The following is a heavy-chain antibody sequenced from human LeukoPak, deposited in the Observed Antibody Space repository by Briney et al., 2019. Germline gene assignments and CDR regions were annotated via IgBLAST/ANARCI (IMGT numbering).Heavy chain of an antibody. CDR2: IVVGSGNT. J-gene: IGHJ6*02. CDR3: AADSSSSSWYHYYYYGMDV. D-gene: IGHD6-13*01. V-gene: IGHV1-58*02. Sequence: SVKVSCKASGFTFTSSAMQWVRQARGQRLEWIGWIVVGSGNTNYAQKFQERVTITRDMSTSTAYMELSSLRSEDTAVYYCAADSSSSSWYHYYYYGMDVWGQGTTVTVSS. CDR1: GFTFTSSA.